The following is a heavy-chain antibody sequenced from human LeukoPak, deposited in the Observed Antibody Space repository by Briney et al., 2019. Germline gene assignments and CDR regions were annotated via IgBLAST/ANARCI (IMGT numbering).Heavy chain of an antibody. Sequence: GGSLRLSCVASGFTVSDYYMSWVRQAPGKGLEWVSLLYTDDTTIYADSVEGRFTISRDDSKNTIYLHMTTLRGEDTAVYYCARGGDFHWNPRYWGQGTLVTVSS. CDR1: GFTVSDYY. D-gene: IGHD1-1*01. CDR2: LYTDDTT. J-gene: IGHJ4*02. CDR3: ARGGDFHWNPRY. V-gene: IGHV3-53*01.